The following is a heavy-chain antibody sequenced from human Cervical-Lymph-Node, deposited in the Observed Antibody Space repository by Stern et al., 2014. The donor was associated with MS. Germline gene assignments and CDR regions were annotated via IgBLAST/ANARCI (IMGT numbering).Heavy chain of an antibody. J-gene: IGHJ4*02. D-gene: IGHD1-14*01. Sequence: EVQLVQSGAELIRPGESLKISCKGSGYKFSIYWIAWVRQMPGKGLEWMGMIYPGDCETRYTPYFQSQVTMATDKSNSTAYLQWSSLNASDTAMYFCARQTTAWASDVWGQGTLVTVSS. CDR1: GYKFSIYW. CDR3: ARQTTAWASDV. CDR2: IYPGDCET. V-gene: IGHV5-51*01.